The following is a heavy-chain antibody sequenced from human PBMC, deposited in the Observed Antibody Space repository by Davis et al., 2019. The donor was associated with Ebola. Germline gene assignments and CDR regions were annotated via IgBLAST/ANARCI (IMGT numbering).Heavy chain of an antibody. V-gene: IGHV1-18*04. Sequence: AASVKVSCKASGHTFTSYGITWVRQAPGQGLEWMGWINPHNGNTNYAQNVQGRVTMTTDTSTSTAYMEVGILRSDDTAVYYCARAQFPTTSDHWGQGTLVTVSS. CDR1: GHTFTSYG. D-gene: IGHD1-1*01. CDR3: ARAQFPTTSDH. J-gene: IGHJ4*02. CDR2: INPHNGNT.